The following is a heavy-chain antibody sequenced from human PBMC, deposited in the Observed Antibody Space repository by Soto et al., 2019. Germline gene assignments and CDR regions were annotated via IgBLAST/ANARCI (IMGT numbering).Heavy chain of an antibody. CDR2: ISGSGTTA. V-gene: IGHV3-23*01. Sequence: PGGSLRLSCAASGFIFSSYAMSWVRQAPGKGLEWVSAISGSGTTAYYADSVKGRFTFSRDNSKKTMYLQMNSLRAEDTAVYYCARKDYYGMDVWGQGTKVTVSS. J-gene: IGHJ6*02. CDR1: GFIFSSYA. CDR3: ARKDYYGMDV.